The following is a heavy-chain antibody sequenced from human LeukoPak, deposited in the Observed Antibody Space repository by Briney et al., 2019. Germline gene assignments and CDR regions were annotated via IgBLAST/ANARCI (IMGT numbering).Heavy chain of an antibody. J-gene: IGHJ4*02. Sequence: GESLKISCKGSGYIFTSYWIGWVRQMPGKGLEWMGITYPGDSDTRYSPSFQGQVTISADKSISTAYLQWSSLKASDTAMYYCARPGYYYDSSGYVIDYWGQGTLVTVSS. D-gene: IGHD3-22*01. V-gene: IGHV5-51*01. CDR2: TYPGDSDT. CDR1: GYIFTSYW. CDR3: ARPGYYYDSSGYVIDY.